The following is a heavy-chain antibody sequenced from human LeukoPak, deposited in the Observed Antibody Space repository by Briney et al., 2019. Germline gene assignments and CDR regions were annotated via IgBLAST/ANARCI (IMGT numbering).Heavy chain of an antibody. Sequence: SETLSLTCALYGGSFSVHYYTWIRQPPGKGLEWIGEINHSGTTNCNPSLKSRVTISLDTSKNQFSMKLSSVTAADTAVYYCARGGTYDDFWLTDYWGQGTLVTVSS. CDR2: INHSGTT. D-gene: IGHD3-3*01. CDR1: GGSFSVHY. J-gene: IGHJ4*02. CDR3: ARGGTYDDFWLTDY. V-gene: IGHV4-34*01.